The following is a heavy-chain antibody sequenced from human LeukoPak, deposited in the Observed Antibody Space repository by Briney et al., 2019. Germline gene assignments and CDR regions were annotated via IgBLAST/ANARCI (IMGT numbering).Heavy chain of an antibody. Sequence: PGGSLRLSCTASGFTFSSYNMNWVRQAPGKGLEWVSCISSSSSHIYYADSVKGRFTISRDNAKNSLYLQMNSLRAEDTALYYCAGGDRNGWYFDYWGQGTLVTVSS. J-gene: IGHJ4*02. CDR2: ISSSSSHI. CDR3: AGGDRNGWYFDY. V-gene: IGHV3-21*04. D-gene: IGHD6-19*01. CDR1: GFTFSSYN.